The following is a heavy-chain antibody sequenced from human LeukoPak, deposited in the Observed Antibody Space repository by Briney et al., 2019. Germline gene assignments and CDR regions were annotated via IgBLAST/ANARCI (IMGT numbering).Heavy chain of an antibody. Sequence: SVKVSCKASGGTFSSYAISWVRQAPGQGLEWMGGIIPIFGTEKYAQKFQGRVTITTDESTSTAYMELSSLRSEDTAMYYCAREWSSALDYWGQGTLVTVSS. CDR3: AREWSSALDY. CDR2: IIPIFGTE. CDR1: GGTFSSYA. J-gene: IGHJ4*02. V-gene: IGHV1-69*05. D-gene: IGHD3-3*01.